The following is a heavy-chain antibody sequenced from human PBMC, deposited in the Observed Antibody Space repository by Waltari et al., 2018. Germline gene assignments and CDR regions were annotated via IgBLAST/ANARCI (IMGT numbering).Heavy chain of an antibody. J-gene: IGHJ5*02. CDR3: ARVGGIVVVPAATGWFDP. CDR1: GGSFSGSY. CDR2: INHSGST. V-gene: IGHV4-34*01. D-gene: IGHD2-2*01. Sequence: QVQLQQWGAGLLQPSETLSLTCAVYGGSFSGSYWSWIRQPPGKGLEWIGEINHSGSTNYNPSLKSRVTISVDTSKNQFSLKLSSVTAADTAVYYCARVGGIVVVPAATGWFDPWGQGTLVTVSS.